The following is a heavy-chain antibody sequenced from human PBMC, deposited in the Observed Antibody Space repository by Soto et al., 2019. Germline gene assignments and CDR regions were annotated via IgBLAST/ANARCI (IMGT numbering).Heavy chain of an antibody. CDR3: ARDYSAD. D-gene: IGHD1-26*01. Sequence: SGLTFSSFWMSWVRQAPGKGPEWVASINQDGNNKQYVDSVKGRFTISRDNAENSLYLQMNSLRAEDTAVYYCARDYSADWGPGTLVTVS. J-gene: IGHJ4*02. CDR2: INQDGNNK. V-gene: IGHV3-7*01. CDR1: GLTFSSFW.